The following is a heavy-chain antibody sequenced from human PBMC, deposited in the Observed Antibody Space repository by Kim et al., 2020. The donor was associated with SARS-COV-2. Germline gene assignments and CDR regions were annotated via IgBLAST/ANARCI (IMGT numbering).Heavy chain of an antibody. CDR3: ASPGEGDRGYLDL. Sequence: PGQGLEWMGGIIPMFGATHYAQRFQGRLTITADEFTDTAYMELNNLRPDDTALYYCASPGEGDRGYLDLWGRGTLVTVSS. D-gene: IGHD2-21*02. V-gene: IGHV1-69*01. J-gene: IGHJ2*01. CDR2: IIPMFGAT.